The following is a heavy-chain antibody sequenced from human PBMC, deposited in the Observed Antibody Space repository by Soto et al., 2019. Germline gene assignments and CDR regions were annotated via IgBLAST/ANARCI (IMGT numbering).Heavy chain of an antibody. Sequence: GASVKVSCKASGYTFTGYYMHWVRQAPGQGLEWMGWINPNSGGTNYAQKFQGWVTMTRDTSISTAYMELSRLRSDDTAVYYCARGARGQQLTLDYWGQGTLVTVSS. D-gene: IGHD6-13*01. CDR2: INPNSGGT. V-gene: IGHV1-2*04. J-gene: IGHJ4*02. CDR1: GYTFTGYY. CDR3: ARGARGQQLTLDY.